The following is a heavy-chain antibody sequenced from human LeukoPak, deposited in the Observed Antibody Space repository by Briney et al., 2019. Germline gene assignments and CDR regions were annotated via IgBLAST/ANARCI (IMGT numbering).Heavy chain of an antibody. CDR2: XNPNSGNT. Sequence: SGYTFTNXXXXXVRQXPGQXXXXXGXXNPNSGNTGYAQKFQGRVSMTRNTSISTAYMDLSGLTSEDTAVYYCARRYFDWRSGSTGFDPWGQGTLVTVSS. CDR1: GYTFTNXX. D-gene: IGHD3-9*01. CDR3: ARRYFDWRSGSTGFDP. V-gene: IGHV1-8*02. J-gene: IGHJ5*02.